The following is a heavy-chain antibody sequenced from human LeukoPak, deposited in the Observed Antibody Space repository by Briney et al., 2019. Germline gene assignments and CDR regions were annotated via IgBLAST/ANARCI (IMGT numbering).Heavy chain of an antibody. Sequence: SETLSLTCTVSGGSISSYYWSWIRQPPGKGLEWIGYIYYSGSTYYNPSLKSHVTISVDTSKNQFSLRLSSVTAADTAVYYCARAKSQRGYTYGPHTYFDYWGQGTLVTVSS. CDR1: GGSISSYY. J-gene: IGHJ4*02. V-gene: IGHV4-59*12. CDR3: ARAKSQRGYTYGPHTYFDY. CDR2: IYYSGST. D-gene: IGHD5-18*01.